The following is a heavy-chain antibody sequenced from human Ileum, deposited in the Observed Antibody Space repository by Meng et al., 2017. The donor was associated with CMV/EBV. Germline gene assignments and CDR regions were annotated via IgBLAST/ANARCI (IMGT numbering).Heavy chain of an antibody. CDR3: ARRRNPGPFEF. Sequence: CTVPGGSVIKSNYVGSWIRQPPGRGLEWIANVLYNGDTYYNPSLKTRATISIDTSNNQFSLTLASVTAADGALYYCARRRNPGPFEFWGQGTLVTVSS. D-gene: IGHD1-14*01. CDR1: GGSVIKSNYV. CDR2: VLYNGDT. V-gene: IGHV4-39*01. J-gene: IGHJ4*02.